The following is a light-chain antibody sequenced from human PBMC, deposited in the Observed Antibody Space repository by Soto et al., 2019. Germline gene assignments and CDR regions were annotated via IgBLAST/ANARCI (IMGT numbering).Light chain of an antibody. CDR2: EVT. CDR1: SSDVGGFRS. V-gene: IGLV2-14*01. J-gene: IGLJ2*01. Sequence: QSALTQPASVSGSPGQSITISCTGTSSDVGGFRSVSWYQHHPGKAPKVMIYEVTNRPSGVSDRFSGSKSGNTASLTISGIQAEYEADYYCSSFTSRSVLFGGGTK. CDR3: SSFTSRSVL.